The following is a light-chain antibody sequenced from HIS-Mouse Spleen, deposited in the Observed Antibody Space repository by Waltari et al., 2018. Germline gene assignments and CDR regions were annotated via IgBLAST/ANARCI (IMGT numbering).Light chain of an antibody. J-gene: IGLJ2*01. CDR3: SSYTSSSFNVV. V-gene: IGLV2-14*03. CDR2: DVS. Sequence: QSALTQPASVSGSPGQSITISCTGTSSDVGGYNYVSWYQQHPGKAPKLMIYDVSNLASVVSNRVSVSNSGNTASLTISGLQAEDEADYYCSSYTSSSFNVVFGGGTKLTVL. CDR1: SSDVGGYNY.